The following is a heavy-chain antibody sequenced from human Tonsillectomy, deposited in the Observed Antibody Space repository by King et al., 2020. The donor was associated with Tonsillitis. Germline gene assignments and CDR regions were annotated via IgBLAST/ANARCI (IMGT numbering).Heavy chain of an antibody. D-gene: IGHD3-22*01. Sequence: VQLVESGGGLVKPGVSLRLSCAASGFTFSSDSMNWVRQAPGKGREWVSSISSSTRYIYYADSGRVRFTRSRDNAKNSLYLQMDSLRAEDTAAYYCAGDLRGYYDSTAYYYFDYWGQGTLVTVSS. CDR2: ISSSTRYI. J-gene: IGHJ4*02. V-gene: IGHV3-21*01. CDR3: AGDLRGYYDSTAYYYFDY. CDR1: GFTFSSDS.